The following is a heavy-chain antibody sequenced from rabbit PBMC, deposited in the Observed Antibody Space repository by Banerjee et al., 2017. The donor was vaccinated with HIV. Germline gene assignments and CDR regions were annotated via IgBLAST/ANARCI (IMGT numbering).Heavy chain of an antibody. Sequence: QSLEESGGDLVKPGASLTLTCTASGFSFSSSYYMCWVRQAPGKGLEWIACIDAGSSGSTYYASWAKGRFTISKTSSTTVTLQMTSLTAADTATYFCARSYAGSSYLSYFNLWGPGTLVTVS. CDR2: IDAGSSGST. J-gene: IGHJ4*01. CDR1: GFSFSSSYY. CDR3: ARSYAGSSYLSYFNL. V-gene: IGHV1S40*01. D-gene: IGHD8-1*01.